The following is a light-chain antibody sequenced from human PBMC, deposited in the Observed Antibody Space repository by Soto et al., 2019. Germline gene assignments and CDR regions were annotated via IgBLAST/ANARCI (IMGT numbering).Light chain of an antibody. J-gene: IGLJ3*02. CDR3: AAWDDRLSGWV. Sequence: QPVLTQPPSASGTPGQRVTISCSGSSSNIGSHYVFWFQQLPGTAPKLLFYRNNQRPSGVPDRFSGSKSGTSASLAISGLRSEDEADYYCAAWDDRLSGWVFGGGTKLTVL. CDR2: RNN. CDR1: SSNIGSHY. V-gene: IGLV1-47*01.